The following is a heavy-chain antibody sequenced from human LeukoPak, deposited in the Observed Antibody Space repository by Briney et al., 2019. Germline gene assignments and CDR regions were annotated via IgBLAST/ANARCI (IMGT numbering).Heavy chain of an antibody. CDR1: GDSINSIGYY. J-gene: IGHJ4*02. Sequence: PSQTLSLTCTVSGDSINSIGYYWNWLRQHPEKGLEWIGYISHSGSTYYNPSLRSRLTISVDASKNEFSLKLTSVTVADTAVYYCARGGDYYDSSGSYYPLDYWGQGTLVTVSS. CDR2: ISHSGST. CDR3: ARGGDYYDSSGSYYPLDY. D-gene: IGHD3-22*01. V-gene: IGHV4-31*03.